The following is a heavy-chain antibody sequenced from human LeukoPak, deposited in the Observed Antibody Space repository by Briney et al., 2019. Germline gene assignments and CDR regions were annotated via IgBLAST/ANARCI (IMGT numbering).Heavy chain of an antibody. Sequence: GESLKISCKGSGYSFTNFWIAWVRQMPGKGLEWMGIIYPTDSDTRYSPSFEGQVTISADESVNTAYIQWNSLQASDTAMYYCARRVGSYSDFDSWGQGTLVTVSS. CDR3: ARRVGSYSDFDS. CDR2: IYPTDSDT. J-gene: IGHJ4*02. V-gene: IGHV5-51*01. D-gene: IGHD1-26*01. CDR1: GYSFTNFW.